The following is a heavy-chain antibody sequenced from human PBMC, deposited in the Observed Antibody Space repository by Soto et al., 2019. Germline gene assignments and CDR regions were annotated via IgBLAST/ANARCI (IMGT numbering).Heavy chain of an antibody. J-gene: IGHJ3*02. CDR2: ISSSSSYI. D-gene: IGHD3-10*01. V-gene: IGHV3-21*04. CDR1: GFTFSSYS. Sequence: GGSLRLSCAASGFTFSSYSMNWVRQAPGKGLEWVSSISSSSSYIYYVDSVKGRFTISRDNAKNSLYLQMNSLRAEDAAVYYCAKKPRLIVRGHIWAAFDIWGQGTMVTVSS. CDR3: AKKPRLIVRGHIWAAFDI.